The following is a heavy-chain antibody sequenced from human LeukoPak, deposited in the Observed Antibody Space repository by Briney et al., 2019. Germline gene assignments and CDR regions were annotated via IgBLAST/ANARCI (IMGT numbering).Heavy chain of an antibody. CDR2: ISAYNGNT. D-gene: IGHD3-3*01. J-gene: IGHJ4*02. Sequence: GASVKVSCKASGYTFTSYGISWVRQAPGQGLEWMGWISAYNGNTNYAQKLQGRVTMTTDTSTSTAYMELRSLRSDDTAVYYCARPRVTYYDFWSGYYLDYWGQGTLVPVSS. CDR1: GYTFTSYG. V-gene: IGHV1-18*01. CDR3: ARPRVTYYDFWSGYYLDY.